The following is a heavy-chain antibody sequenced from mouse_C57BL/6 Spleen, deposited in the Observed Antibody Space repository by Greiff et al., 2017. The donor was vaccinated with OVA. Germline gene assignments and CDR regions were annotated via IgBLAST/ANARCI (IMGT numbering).Heavy chain of an antibody. Sequence: QVQLKESGAELVRPGASVTLSCKASGYTFTDYEMHWVKQTPVHGLEWIGAIDPETGGTAYNQKFKGKAILTADKSSSTAYMELRSLTSEDSAVYYCTRSPRYAMDYWGQGTSVTVSS. CDR3: TRSPRYAMDY. CDR2: IDPETGGT. CDR1: GYTFTDYE. J-gene: IGHJ4*01. V-gene: IGHV1-15*01.